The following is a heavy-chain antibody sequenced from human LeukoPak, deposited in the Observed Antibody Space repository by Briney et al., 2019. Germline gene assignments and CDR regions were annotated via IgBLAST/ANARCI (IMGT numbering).Heavy chain of an antibody. V-gene: IGHV3-7*01. D-gene: IGHD1-1*01. CDR2: IKQDGSDK. CDR1: GFTFSSYS. Sequence: GGSLRLSCAASGFTFSSYSMNWVRQAPGKGLEWVANIKQDGSDKYYVDSVKGRFTISRGNAKKSLYLQLNSLRADDTAVYYCARLTGTTGFDYWGQGTLVTVSS. J-gene: IGHJ4*02. CDR3: ARLTGTTGFDY.